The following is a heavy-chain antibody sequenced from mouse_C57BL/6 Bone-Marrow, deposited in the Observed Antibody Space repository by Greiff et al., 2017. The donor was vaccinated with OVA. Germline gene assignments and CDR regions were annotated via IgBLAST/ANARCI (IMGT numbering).Heavy chain of an antibody. CDR3: ARTRRGFAY. CDR2: IYPRSCNT. CDR1: GYTFTSYG. J-gene: IGHJ3*01. V-gene: IGHV1-81*01. Sequence: VQLQQSGAELARPGASVKLSCKASGYTFTSYGISWVKQRTGQGLEWIGEIYPRSCNTYYNEKFKGKATLTADKSSSTAYMELRSLTSEDSAVYFCARTRRGFAYWGQGTLVTVSA.